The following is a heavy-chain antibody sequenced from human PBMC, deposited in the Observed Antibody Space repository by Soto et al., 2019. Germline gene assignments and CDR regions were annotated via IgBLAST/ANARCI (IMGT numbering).Heavy chain of an antibody. D-gene: IGHD6-19*01. J-gene: IGHJ4*02. Sequence: ASVKVSCKASGYTFTSYAMHWVRQAPGQRLEWMGWINAGNGNTKYSQKFQGRVTITRDTSASTAYMELSSLRSEDTAVYYCARIEVAVAGRNQYYFDYWGQGTLVTVSS. CDR1: GYTFTSYA. CDR2: INAGNGNT. CDR3: ARIEVAVAGRNQYYFDY. V-gene: IGHV1-3*01.